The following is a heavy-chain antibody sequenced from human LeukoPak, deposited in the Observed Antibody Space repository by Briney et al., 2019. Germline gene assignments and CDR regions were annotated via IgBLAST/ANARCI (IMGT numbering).Heavy chain of an antibody. V-gene: IGHV3-23*01. CDR3: AKGEWGLSYLFDY. J-gene: IGHJ4*02. CDR2: ISASGEST. Sequence: GGSLRLSCAASGFTFSSYAMCWVRQAPGKGLEWVPSISASGESTYNADSVRGRFTISRDNSKNTLYLQLNSLRAEDTAIYYCAKGEWGLSYLFDYWGQGTLVIVSS. CDR1: GFTFSSYA. D-gene: IGHD1-26*01.